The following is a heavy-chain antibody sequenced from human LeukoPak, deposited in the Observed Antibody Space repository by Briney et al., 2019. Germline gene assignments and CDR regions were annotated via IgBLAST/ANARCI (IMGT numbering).Heavy chain of an antibody. CDR2: IIPIFGTA. Sequence: SVKVSCKASGGTFSSYAISWVRQAPGQGLEWMGGIIPIFGTANYAQKFQGRVTITADKSTSTAYMELSSLRSEDTAVYYCARGGGSGSYLHNYYYYYYMDVWGKGTTVTVSS. CDR3: ARGGGSGSYLHNYYYYYYMDV. J-gene: IGHJ6*03. CDR1: GGTFSSYA. D-gene: IGHD3-10*01. V-gene: IGHV1-69*06.